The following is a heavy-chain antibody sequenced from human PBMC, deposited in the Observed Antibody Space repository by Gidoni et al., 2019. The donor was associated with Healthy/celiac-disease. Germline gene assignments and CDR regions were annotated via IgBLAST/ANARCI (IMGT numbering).Heavy chain of an antibody. CDR2: INHSGST. J-gene: IGHJ4*02. D-gene: IGHD3-10*01. CDR3: ARARKHYYGSGRPFDY. CDR1: GGSFSGYY. Sequence: QVQLQQWGAGLLKPSETLSLTCAVYGGSFSGYYWTWIRQPPGKGLEWIGEINHSGSTNYNPSLKSRFTISVDTSKNQFSLKLSSVTAADTAVYYCARARKHYYGSGRPFDYWGQGTLVTVSS. V-gene: IGHV4-34*01.